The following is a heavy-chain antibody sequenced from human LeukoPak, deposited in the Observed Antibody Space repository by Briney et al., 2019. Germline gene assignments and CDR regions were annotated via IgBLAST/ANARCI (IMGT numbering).Heavy chain of an antibody. D-gene: IGHD1-26*01. CDR1: GGSVNSGRYY. Sequence: SETLSLTCSVSGGSVNSGRYYWSWLRQSGKGLEWIGYIYYTGAAYYIPSLKSRVTISVDTSKNQFSLKLSSVTAADTAVYYCARSSGTYHEGFDYWGQGTLVTVSS. J-gene: IGHJ4*02. V-gene: IGHV4-61*01. CDR3: ARSSGTYHEGFDY. CDR2: IYYTGAA.